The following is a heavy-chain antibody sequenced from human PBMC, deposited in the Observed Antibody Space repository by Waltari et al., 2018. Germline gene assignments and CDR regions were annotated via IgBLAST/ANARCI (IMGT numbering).Heavy chain of an antibody. V-gene: IGHV4-34*01. Sequence: QVQLQQWGAGLLKPSETLSLTCAVYGGSFSGYYWCWIRQPPGKGLGWIGKINQSGSTNHNPSLKSRVTISVDTSKNQFSLKLSSVTAADTAVYYCARFEYSYGDKWALGFDPWGQGTLVTVSS. D-gene: IGHD5-18*01. CDR2: INQSGST. CDR3: ARFEYSYGDKWALGFDP. CDR1: GGSFSGYY. J-gene: IGHJ5*02.